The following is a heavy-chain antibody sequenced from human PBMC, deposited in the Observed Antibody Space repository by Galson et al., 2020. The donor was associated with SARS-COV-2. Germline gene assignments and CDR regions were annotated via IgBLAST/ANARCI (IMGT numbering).Heavy chain of an antibody. CDR1: GFIFIDYW. J-gene: IGHJ5*02. Sequence: GGSLRLSCAASGFIFIDYWMHWVRQAPGKGLVWVSRINGDGSRTTYADSVKGRFTISRDNARNTLYLQMNSLRAEDTAVYYCARAGSSSSIYDPWGQGTLVTVSS. CDR3: ARAGSSSSIYDP. CDR2: INGDGSRT. D-gene: IGHD6-6*01. V-gene: IGHV3-74*01.